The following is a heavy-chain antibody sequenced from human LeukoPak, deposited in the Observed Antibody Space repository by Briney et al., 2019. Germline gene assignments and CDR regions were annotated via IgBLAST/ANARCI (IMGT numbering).Heavy chain of an antibody. CDR2: IYTSGST. D-gene: IGHD3-3*01. Sequence: PSQTLSLTCTVSGGSISSGSYYWSWIRQPARKGLEWIGRIYTSGSTNYNPSLKSRVAISVDTSKNQFSLKLSSVTAADTAVYYCARGYITIFGVASFAFDIWGQGTMVTVSS. V-gene: IGHV4-61*02. CDR3: ARGYITIFGVASFAFDI. CDR1: GGSISSGSYY. J-gene: IGHJ3*02.